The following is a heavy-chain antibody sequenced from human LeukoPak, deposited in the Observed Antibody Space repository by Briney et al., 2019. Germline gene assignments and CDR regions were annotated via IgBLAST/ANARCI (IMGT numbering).Heavy chain of an antibody. V-gene: IGHV1-18*01. CDR3: ARAGISYDIVVVPALINLDY. D-gene: IGHD2-2*01. Sequence: GASVKVSCKASGYTFTNYGVSWVRQAPGQGLEWMGWISAYNGNTNYAQKLQGRVTMTTDTSTSTAYMELRSLRSDDTAVYYCARAGISYDIVVVPALINLDYWGQGTLVTVSS. CDR1: GYTFTNYG. J-gene: IGHJ4*02. CDR2: ISAYNGNT.